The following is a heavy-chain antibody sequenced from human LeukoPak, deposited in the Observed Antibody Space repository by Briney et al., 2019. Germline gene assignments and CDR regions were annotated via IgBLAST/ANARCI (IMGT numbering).Heavy chain of an antibody. CDR3: TKDLGSYDSWTGYSIFFDY. CDR1: GYSFTSFG. D-gene: IGHD3-3*01. CDR2: ISAYNGKS. V-gene: IGHV1-18*01. Sequence: ASVKVSCKTSGYSFTSFGISWVRQAPGQGPEWMGWISAYNGKSNYLQKFQGRVTMTTDTSTSTAYMEPRSLTSDDTAVYYCTKDLGSYDSWTGYSIFFDYWGQGTLVTVSS. J-gene: IGHJ4*02.